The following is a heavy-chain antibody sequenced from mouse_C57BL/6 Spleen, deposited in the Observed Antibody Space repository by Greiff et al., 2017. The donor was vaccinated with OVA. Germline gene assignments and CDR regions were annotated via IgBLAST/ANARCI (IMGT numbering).Heavy chain of an antibody. CDR3: ARWDSSGNVRFAY. V-gene: IGHV1-52*01. Sequence: VQLQQPGAELVRPGSSVKLSCKASGYTFTSYWMHWVKQRPIQGLEWIGNIDPSDSDTHYNQKFKDKATLTVDKSSSTAYMQLSSLTSEDSAVYDCARWDSSGNVRFAYWGQGTLVTVSA. CDR2: IDPSDSDT. D-gene: IGHD3-2*02. J-gene: IGHJ3*01. CDR1: GYTFTSYW.